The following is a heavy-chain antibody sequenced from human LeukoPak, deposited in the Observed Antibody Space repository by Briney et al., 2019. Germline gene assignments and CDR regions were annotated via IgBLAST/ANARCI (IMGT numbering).Heavy chain of an antibody. Sequence: QPGRSLRLSCSASGFSFSTYGMSWVRQAPGKGLEWVSTVTGAGSSTYYADSVKGRFTISRDNSKNTLYLQMNSLRAEDTAVYYCAKGHYGDYVASDHWGQGTLVTVSS. J-gene: IGHJ4*02. V-gene: IGHV3-23*01. CDR2: VTGAGSST. CDR1: GFSFSTYG. D-gene: IGHD4-17*01. CDR3: AKGHYGDYVASDH.